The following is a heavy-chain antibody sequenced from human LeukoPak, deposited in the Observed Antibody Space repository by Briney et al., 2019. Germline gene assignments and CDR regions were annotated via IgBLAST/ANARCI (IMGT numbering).Heavy chain of an antibody. V-gene: IGHV3-23*01. CDR1: GFTFSGSA. Sequence: GGSLRLSYTASGFTFSGSAMSWVRQAPRKGLEWVSRVSDSGGTTYYADSVKGRFTISRDNSNNTVYLQMNSLRGDDTAVYYCATGSVRYSASWHSQEGDYWGQGTLVTVSS. CDR3: ATGSVRYSASWHSQEGDY. D-gene: IGHD2-2*01. CDR2: VSDSGGTT. J-gene: IGHJ4*02.